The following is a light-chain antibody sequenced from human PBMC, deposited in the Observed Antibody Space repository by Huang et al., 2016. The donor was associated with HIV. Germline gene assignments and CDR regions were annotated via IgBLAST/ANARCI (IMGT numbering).Light chain of an antibody. V-gene: IGKV2D-29*02. CDR3: MQSIQRPLT. CDR1: QSLLHSDGKTY. Sequence: DIVMTQTPLSLSVTPGQPASISCKSSQSLLHSDGKTYLYWYLHKPGQSPQLLIYAVSTRFSGVPDRFSGSGSGTDFTLKIRRVEAEDVGVYYCMQSIQRPLTFGGGTKVEIK. J-gene: IGKJ4*01. CDR2: AVS.